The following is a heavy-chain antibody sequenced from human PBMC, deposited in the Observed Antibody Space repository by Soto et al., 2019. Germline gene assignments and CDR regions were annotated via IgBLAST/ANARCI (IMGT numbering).Heavy chain of an antibody. J-gene: IGHJ5*02. D-gene: IGHD5-18*01. CDR2: ISAYNGNT. Sequence: QVQLVQSGAEVKKPGASVKVSCKASSYTFTSYGISWVRQAPGQGLEWMGWISAYNGNTNYAQKLQGRVTMTTDTSTSTAYMALRGLRSDDTAVYSCARYTYGYSYGFWFDPWGQGTLVTVSS. V-gene: IGHV1-18*01. CDR1: SYTFTSYG. CDR3: ARYTYGYSYGFWFDP.